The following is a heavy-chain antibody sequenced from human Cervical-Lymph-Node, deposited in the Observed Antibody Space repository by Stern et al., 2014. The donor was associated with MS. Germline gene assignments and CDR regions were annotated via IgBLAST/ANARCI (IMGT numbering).Heavy chain of an antibody. CDR2: IYPGDSDT. V-gene: IGHV5-51*03. D-gene: IGHD5-18*01. J-gene: IGHJ3*02. Sequence: VQLGQSGAEVKKPGESLKISCKGSGYSFTSYWIGWGRQMPGKGLEWMGIIYPGDSDTRSSPSFQGQVTISADKSISTAYLQWSSLKASDTAMYYCARRGYSYGDAFDIWGQGTMVTVSS. CDR3: ARRGYSYGDAFDI. CDR1: GYSFTSYW.